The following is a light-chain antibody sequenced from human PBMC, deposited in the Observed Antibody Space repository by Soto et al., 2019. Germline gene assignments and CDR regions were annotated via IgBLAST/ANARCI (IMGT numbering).Light chain of an antibody. Sequence: DIQMPQSPSSVSASVGDRVTITCRATQGLSDSLAWYQQKPGKAPKLLISVTSRLQSGVPSRFSGSASGTDFTLTIDRLQPEDVATYYCQQGHNWPLTFGQGKRLEIK. J-gene: IGKJ5*01. V-gene: IGKV1-12*01. CDR2: VTS. CDR1: QGLSDS. CDR3: QQGHNWPLT.